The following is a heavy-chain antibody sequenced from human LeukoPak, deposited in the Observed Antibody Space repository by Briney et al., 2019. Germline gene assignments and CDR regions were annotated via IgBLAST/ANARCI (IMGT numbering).Heavy chain of an antibody. CDR3: ATSMVRGLMPYYYYAMDV. CDR1: GFTVSNNY. D-gene: IGHD3-10*01. Sequence: GGSLRLSCAVSGFTVSNNYMSWVRQAPGKGLEWVSSISGGVGSTYYADSVKGRFTISRDNSKNTVYLQLNSLRADDTAAFYCATSMVRGLMPYYYYAMDVWGQGTPVTVSS. V-gene: IGHV3-23*01. CDR2: ISGGVGST. J-gene: IGHJ6*02.